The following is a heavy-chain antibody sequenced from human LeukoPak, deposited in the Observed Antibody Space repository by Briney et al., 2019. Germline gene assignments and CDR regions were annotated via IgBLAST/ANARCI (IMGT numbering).Heavy chain of an antibody. Sequence: PGGSLRLSCAASGFTFSSYAMHWVRQAPGKGLEWVAVISYDGSNKYYADSVKGRFTISRDNSKNTLYLQMNSLRAEDTAVYYCAREIAVGAHSPAYAFDIWGQGTMVTVSS. J-gene: IGHJ3*02. D-gene: IGHD1-26*01. CDR2: ISYDGSNK. V-gene: IGHV3-30-3*01. CDR1: GFTFSSYA. CDR3: AREIAVGAHSPAYAFDI.